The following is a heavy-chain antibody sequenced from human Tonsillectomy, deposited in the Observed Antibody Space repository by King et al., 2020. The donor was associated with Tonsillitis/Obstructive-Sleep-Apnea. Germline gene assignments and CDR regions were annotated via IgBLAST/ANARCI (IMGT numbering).Heavy chain of an antibody. CDR3: ARSLRSEWELHPFDI. D-gene: IGHD1-26*01. J-gene: IGHJ3*02. CDR1: GYSFTNYW. CDR2: IYPGDSDT. V-gene: IGHV5-51*03. Sequence: VQLVESGAEVKKPGESLKISCKGSGYSFTNYWIGWVRQMPGKGLEWMGIIYPGDSDTSYSPSFQGQVTISADKSISTAYLQWSSLKASDTAMYYCARSLRSEWELHPFDIWGQGTMVTVSS.